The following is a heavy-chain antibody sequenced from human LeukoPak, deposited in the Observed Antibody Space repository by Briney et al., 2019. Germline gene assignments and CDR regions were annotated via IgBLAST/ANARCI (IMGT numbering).Heavy chain of an antibody. V-gene: IGHV3-30*01. J-gene: IGHJ4*02. D-gene: IGHD3-10*01. CDR1: GFTFSSYA. CDR2: ISYDGSNK. CDR3: ARGDYYGSGSSPFDY. Sequence: GRSLRLSCAASGFTFSSYAMHWVRQAPGKGLEWVAVISYDGSNKYYADSVKGRFTVSRDNSKNTLYLQMNSLRAEDTAVYYCARGDYYGSGSSPFDYWGQGTLVTVSS.